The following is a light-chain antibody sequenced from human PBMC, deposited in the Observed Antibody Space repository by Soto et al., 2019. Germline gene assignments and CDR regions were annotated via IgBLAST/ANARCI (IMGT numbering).Light chain of an antibody. V-gene: IGLV1-44*01. Sequence: QSVLSQPPSASGTPEQRVTISCSGSRSSIGSNTVNWYQLLPGIAPKIVIYGNNHRPSGVPDRFSASKAGASASLAISGLQSGDEGDCYCVAWDASLGGFYVFGSGTKVPVL. J-gene: IGLJ1*01. CDR1: RSSIGSNT. CDR3: VAWDASLGGFYV. CDR2: GNN.